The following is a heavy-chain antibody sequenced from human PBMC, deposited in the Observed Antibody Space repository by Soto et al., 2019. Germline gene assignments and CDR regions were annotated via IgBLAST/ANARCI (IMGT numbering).Heavy chain of an antibody. CDR2: INAGNGNT. CDR3: AKVRRWEDFFDY. D-gene: IGHD1-26*01. J-gene: IGHJ4*02. Sequence: GASVKVSCKASGYTFSSYAIHWVRQAPGQGLEWMGWINAGNGNTKYSQKFQGRVTITRDTSASTAYMELNSLRAEDTAVYYCAKVRRWEDFFDYWGQGALVTVSS. V-gene: IGHV1-3*01. CDR1: GYTFSSYA.